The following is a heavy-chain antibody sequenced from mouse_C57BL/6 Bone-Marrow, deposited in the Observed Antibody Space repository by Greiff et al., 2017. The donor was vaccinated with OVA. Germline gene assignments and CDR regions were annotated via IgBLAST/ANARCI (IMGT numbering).Heavy chain of an antibody. CDR1: GFTFSSYG. D-gene: IGHD2-5*01. J-gene: IGHJ2*01. CDR2: ISSGGSYT. CDR3: ARRSNRFDY. V-gene: IGHV5-6*02. Sequence: EVKLVESGGDLVKPGGSLKLSCAASGFTFSSYGMSWVRQTPDKRLEWVATISSGGSYTYYPDSVKGRFTISRDNAKNTLYLQMSSLKSEDTAMYYCARRSNRFDYWGQGTTLTVSS.